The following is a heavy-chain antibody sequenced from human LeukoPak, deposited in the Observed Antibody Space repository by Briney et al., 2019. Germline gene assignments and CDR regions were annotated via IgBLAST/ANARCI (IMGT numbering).Heavy chain of an antibody. CDR2: IYYSGST. V-gene: IGHV4-59*01. D-gene: IGHD4-17*01. CDR3: ARSAPPLYGDYDP. CDR1: GGSISSYY. J-gene: IGHJ5*02. Sequence: SETLSLTCTVSGGSISSYYWSWIRQPPGKGLEWIGDIYYSGSTNYNPSLKSRVTISVDTSKNQFSLKLRSVTAADTAVYYCARSAPPLYGDYDPWGLGTLVTVSS.